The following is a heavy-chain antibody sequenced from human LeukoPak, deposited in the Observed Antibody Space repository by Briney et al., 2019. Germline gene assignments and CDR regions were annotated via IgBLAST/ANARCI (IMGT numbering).Heavy chain of an antibody. D-gene: IGHD5-24*01. CDR1: GYTFTSYD. CDR3: ARVRDGYNDAYDI. CDR2: ISPSGAIT. J-gene: IGHJ3*02. Sequence: ASVKVSCKASGYTFTSYDINWVRQATGQGLEWMGIISPSGAITSYAQKFQGRVTMTSDMSTRTVYMELSSLRSEDTALYYCARVRDGYNDAYDIWGQGTLVTVSS. V-gene: IGHV1-46*01.